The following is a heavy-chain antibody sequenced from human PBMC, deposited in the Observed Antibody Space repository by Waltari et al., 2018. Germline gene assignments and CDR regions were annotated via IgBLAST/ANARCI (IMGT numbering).Heavy chain of an antibody. CDR1: GYSLPTYG. D-gene: IGHD3-10*01. CDR2: IWPGDSDT. J-gene: IGHJ4*02. CDR3: TRVSNAGTFGGF. Sequence: EVQLVQSGAEVKKPGASLKISCTGSGYSLPTYGIGWVRQMPGKGLEWMGVIWPGDSDTRYSPSCQGQVSISADTSINTAYLQWSSLKASDTAMYYCTRVSNAGTFGGFWGQGTQVTVSS. V-gene: IGHV5-51*03.